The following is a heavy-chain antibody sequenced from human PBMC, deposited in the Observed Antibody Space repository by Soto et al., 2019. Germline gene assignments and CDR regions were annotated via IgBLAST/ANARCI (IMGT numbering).Heavy chain of an antibody. CDR2: MNPNSGNT. Sequence: ASVKVSCKASGYTFTSHDINWVRQATGQGLEWMGWMNPNSGNTGYAQKFQGRVTMTRNTSISTAYMELSSLRSEDTAVYYCARDCSGGSCYGTGMDVWGEGTTVTVSS. CDR3: ARDCSGGSCYGTGMDV. D-gene: IGHD2-15*01. J-gene: IGHJ6*04. V-gene: IGHV1-8*01. CDR1: GYTFTSHD.